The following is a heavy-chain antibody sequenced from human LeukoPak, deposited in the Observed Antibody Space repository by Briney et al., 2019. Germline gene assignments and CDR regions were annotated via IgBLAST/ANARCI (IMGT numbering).Heavy chain of an antibody. Sequence: ASVKVSCKASGYTFTSYGISWVRQAPGQGLEWMGWISAYNGNTNYAQKLQGRVTMATDTSTSTAYMELRSLRSDDTAVYYCARDHMTTVTTGYWGQGTLVTVSS. D-gene: IGHD4-17*01. CDR3: ARDHMTTVTTGY. J-gene: IGHJ4*02. CDR2: ISAYNGNT. V-gene: IGHV1-18*01. CDR1: GYTFTSYG.